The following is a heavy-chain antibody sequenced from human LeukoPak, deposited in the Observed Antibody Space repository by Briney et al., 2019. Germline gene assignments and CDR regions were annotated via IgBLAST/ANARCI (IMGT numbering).Heavy chain of an antibody. D-gene: IGHD5-18*01. CDR3: AREGLYNYGYVYGY. J-gene: IGHJ4*02. CDR2: INQDGSKK. CDR1: EFTFSSYW. V-gene: IGHV3-7*01. Sequence: GGSLRLSCAASEFTFSSYWMIWVRQAPGKGLEWAANINQDGSKKYYVDSVKGRFTISRDNAKNSLYLQMNSLRAEDTAVYFCAREGLYNYGYVYGYWGQGTLVTVSS.